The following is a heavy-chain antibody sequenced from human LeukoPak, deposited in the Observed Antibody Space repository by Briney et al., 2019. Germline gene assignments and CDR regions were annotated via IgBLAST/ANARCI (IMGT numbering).Heavy chain of an antibody. Sequence: GGSLRLSCAASGFTFSTYAMSWVRQAPGKGLRWVSGISGSGGSTYYTDSVKGRFTISRDNSKNTLYLQMNSLRAEDTAVYYCAKDPTDTSSWYIVEYFQHWGQGTLVTVSS. V-gene: IGHV3-23*01. CDR2: ISGSGGST. D-gene: IGHD6-13*01. CDR3: AKDPTDTSSWYIVEYFQH. J-gene: IGHJ1*01. CDR1: GFTFSTYA.